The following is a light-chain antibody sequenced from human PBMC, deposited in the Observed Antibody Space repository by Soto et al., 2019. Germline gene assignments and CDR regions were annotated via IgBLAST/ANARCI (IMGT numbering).Light chain of an antibody. CDR1: QSVSSSY. J-gene: IGKJ5*01. V-gene: IGKV3-20*01. Sequence: EIVLTQSPGTLSLSPGEGATLSCRASQSVSSSYLAWYQQKPGQAPRLLIYGASSRATDIPDRFRGSGSGTDFTLTISRLEPEDFAVYYCQQYDNSPPGTFGQGTRLEIK. CDR3: QQYDNSPPGT. CDR2: GAS.